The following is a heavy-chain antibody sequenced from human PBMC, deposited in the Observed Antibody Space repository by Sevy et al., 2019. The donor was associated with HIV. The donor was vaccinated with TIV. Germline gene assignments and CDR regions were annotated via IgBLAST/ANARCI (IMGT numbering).Heavy chain of an antibody. CDR3: ARDSIFGVVTLYYYGMDV. V-gene: IGHV1-18*01. CDR1: GYPFTSYG. CDR2: ISAYNGNT. Sequence: ASVKVSGKAPGYPFTSYGISWVRQAPGQGLEWMGWISAYNGNTTYAQKLQGRVTMTTDTSTSTAYMELRSLRSDDTAVYYCARDSIFGVVTLYYYGMDVWGQGTTVTVSS. D-gene: IGHD3-3*02. J-gene: IGHJ6*02.